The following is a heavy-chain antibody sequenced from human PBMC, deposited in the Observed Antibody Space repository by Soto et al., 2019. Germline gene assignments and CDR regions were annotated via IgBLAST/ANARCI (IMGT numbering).Heavy chain of an antibody. Sequence: GGSLSLSCAASGFTFSSYGMHWVRQNPGKGLEWVAVIWYDGSNKYYADSVKGRFTISRDNSKNTLYLQMNSLRAEDTAIYYCAKYPHMTQPRPYFDYWGQGTLVTVS. CDR3: AKYPHMTQPRPYFDY. CDR1: GFTFSSYG. CDR2: IWYDGSNK. D-gene: IGHD2-21*01. V-gene: IGHV3-33*06. J-gene: IGHJ4*02.